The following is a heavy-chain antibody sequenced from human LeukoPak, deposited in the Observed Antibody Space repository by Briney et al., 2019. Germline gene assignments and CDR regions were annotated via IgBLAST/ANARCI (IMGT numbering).Heavy chain of an antibody. CDR1: GYTFTSYG. Sequence: GASVKVSCKASGYTFTSYGISWVRQAPGQGLEWMGWISAYNGNTNYAQKLQGRVTMTTDTSTSTAYIELRCLRSDDTAVYYCARDDCSSTSCFPWGQGTLVTVSS. J-gene: IGHJ5*02. CDR2: ISAYNGNT. CDR3: ARDDCSSTSCFP. V-gene: IGHV1-18*01. D-gene: IGHD2-2*01.